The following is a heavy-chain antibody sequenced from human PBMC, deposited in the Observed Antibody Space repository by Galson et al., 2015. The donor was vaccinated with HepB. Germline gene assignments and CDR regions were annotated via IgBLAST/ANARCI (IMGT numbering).Heavy chain of an antibody. CDR2: INAGNGNT. V-gene: IGHV1-3*01. CDR3: ARDMGIEVVPAASDY. J-gene: IGHJ4*02. Sequence: SVKVSCKASGSTFTSYAMHWVRQAPGQRLEWMGWINAGNGNTKYSQKFQGRVTITRDTSASTAYMEVSSLRSEDTAVYYCARDMGIEVVPAASDYWGQGTLVTVSS. D-gene: IGHD2-2*03. CDR1: GSTFTSYA.